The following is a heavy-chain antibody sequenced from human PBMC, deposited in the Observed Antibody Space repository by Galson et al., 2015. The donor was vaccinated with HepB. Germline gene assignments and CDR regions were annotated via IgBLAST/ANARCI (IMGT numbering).Heavy chain of an antibody. D-gene: IGHD7-27*01. CDR3: ARDLVKFFAVYELGPFDP. CDR1: GFTFSHYS. CDR2: ISSDGVKI. Sequence: SLRLSCATSGFTFSHYSMHWLRQTPGRGPEWLTLISSDGVKISYADSVRGRFTVSRDNSTGTLFLHMSSLRVEDTAVYFCARDLVKFFAVYELGPFDPWGQGSPVTVSS. V-gene: IGHV3-30*03. J-gene: IGHJ5*02.